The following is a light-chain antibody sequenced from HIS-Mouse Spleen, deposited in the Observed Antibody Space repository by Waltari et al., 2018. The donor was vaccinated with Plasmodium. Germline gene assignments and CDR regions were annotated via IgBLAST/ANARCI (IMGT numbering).Light chain of an antibody. J-gene: IGKJ1*01. Sequence: DIKMTQSPSSLSASVGVRVTITCRASQSISSYLNWYQQKPGKAPKLLIYAASSLQSGVPSRFSGSGSGTDFTLTISSLQPEDFATYYCQQSYSTWTFGKGTKVEIK. CDR2: AAS. CDR3: QQSYSTWT. V-gene: IGKV1-39*01. CDR1: QSISSY.